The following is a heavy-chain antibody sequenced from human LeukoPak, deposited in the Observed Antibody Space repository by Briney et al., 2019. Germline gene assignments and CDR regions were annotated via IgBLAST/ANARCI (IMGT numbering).Heavy chain of an antibody. Sequence: PGGSLRLSCAASGFTFSSYAMSWVRQAPGKGLEWVSAISGSGGSTYYADSVKGRFTISRDNSKNTLYLQMNSLRAEDTAVYYCEKDIGVVVPAAIIVFDYWGQGTLVTVSS. CDR2: ISGSGGST. CDR3: EKDIGVVVPAAIIVFDY. D-gene: IGHD2-2*01. J-gene: IGHJ4*02. CDR1: GFTFSSYA. V-gene: IGHV3-23*01.